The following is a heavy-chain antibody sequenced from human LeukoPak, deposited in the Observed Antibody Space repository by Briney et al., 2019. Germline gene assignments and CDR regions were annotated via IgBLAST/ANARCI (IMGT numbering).Heavy chain of an antibody. CDR3: ARDPGDYGSGSYVDY. V-gene: IGHV3-11*06. Sequence: GGSLRLSCAASGFTFSDYYMSWIRQAPGKGLEWVSSISSSSSYIYYADSVKGRFTISRDNAKNSLYLQMNSLRAEDTAVYYCARDPGDYGSGSYVDYWGQGTLVTVSS. CDR2: ISSSSSYI. D-gene: IGHD3-10*01. J-gene: IGHJ4*02. CDR1: GFTFSDYY.